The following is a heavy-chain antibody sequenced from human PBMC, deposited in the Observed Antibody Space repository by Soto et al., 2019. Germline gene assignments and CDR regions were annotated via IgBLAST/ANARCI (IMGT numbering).Heavy chain of an antibody. CDR1: GYTFTGYY. CDR3: ARDHHGYYYGSGSPDY. D-gene: IGHD3-10*01. V-gene: IGHV1-2*02. CDR2: INPNSGGT. J-gene: IGHJ4*02. Sequence: RASVKVSCKASGYTFTGYYMHWVRQAPGQGLEWMGWINPNSGGTNYAQKFQGRVTMTRDTSISTAYMELSTLRSDDTAVYYCARDHHGYYYGSGSPDYWGQGTLVTVSS.